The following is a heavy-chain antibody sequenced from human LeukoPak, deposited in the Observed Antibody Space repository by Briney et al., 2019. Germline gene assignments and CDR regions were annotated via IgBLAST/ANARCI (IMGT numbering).Heavy chain of an antibody. J-gene: IGHJ4*02. CDR1: GFTVSSRY. V-gene: IGHV3-53*01. CDR2: IYSGGST. D-gene: IGHD4-23*01. Sequence: GGPLRLSCAASGFTVSSRYMSWVRQAPGKGLEWVSVIYSGGSTYYADSVKGRFTISRDNSKNTLYLQMNSLRAEDTAVYYCATDYGGNYFDYWGQGTLVTVSS. CDR3: ATDYGGNYFDY.